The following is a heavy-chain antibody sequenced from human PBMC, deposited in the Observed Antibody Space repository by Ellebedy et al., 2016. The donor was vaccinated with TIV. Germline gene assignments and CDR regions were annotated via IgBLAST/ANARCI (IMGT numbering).Heavy chain of an antibody. Sequence: GESLKISCAALGFSFSNFWMSWVRQAPGKGLEWVAHIKTDGSETYYVDSVKGRFTISRENAKNALFLQMDGLRVDDSDVYYCLGFEVFNLWGQGAPVTVSS. V-gene: IGHV3-7*01. CDR1: GFSFSNFW. J-gene: IGHJ5*02. CDR3: LGFEVFNL. CDR2: IKTDGSET. D-gene: IGHD7-27*01.